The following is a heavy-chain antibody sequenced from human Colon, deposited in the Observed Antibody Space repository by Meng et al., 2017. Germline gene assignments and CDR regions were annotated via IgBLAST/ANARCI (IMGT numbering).Heavy chain of an antibody. V-gene: IGHV4-4*02. Sequence: QVQLQESGPGLVRPSGALSLTCAVSGGFTGIYWWSWLRQPPGKGLEWIXEMHQSGSSNYNPSLKSRLTMSVDESKNHFSLKLNSVTAADTAVYYCARGWKYAWFNWGQGTLVTVSS. D-gene: IGHD1-7*01. J-gene: IGHJ4*02. CDR3: ARGWKYAWFN. CDR2: MHQSGSS. CDR1: GGFTGIYW.